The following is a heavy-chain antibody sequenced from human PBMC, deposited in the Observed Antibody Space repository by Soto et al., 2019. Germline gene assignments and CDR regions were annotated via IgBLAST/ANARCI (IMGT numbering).Heavy chain of an antibody. CDR1: GGSISSSSYY. CDR3: AVVVAATGDYYYYYGMDV. CDR2: IYYSGST. Sequence: QLQLQESGPGLVKPSETLSLTCTVSGGSISSSSYYWGWIRQPPGKGLEWIGSIYYSGSTYYNPSLTSRVTISVDTSKNQFSLKLSSVTAADTAVYYCAVVVAATGDYYYYYGMDVWGQGTTVTVSS. D-gene: IGHD2-15*01. J-gene: IGHJ6*02. V-gene: IGHV4-39*01.